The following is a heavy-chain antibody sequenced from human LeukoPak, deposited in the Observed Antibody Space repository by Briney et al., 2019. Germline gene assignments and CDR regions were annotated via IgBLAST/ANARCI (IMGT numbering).Heavy chain of an antibody. J-gene: IGHJ6*03. CDR1: GFAFSSYG. CDR2: ISGSGGST. CDR3: AKDGRIAAAGTGYYYYYMDV. Sequence: GSLRLSCAASGFAFSSYGMSWVRQAPGKGLEWVSAISGSGGSTYYADSVKGRFTISRDNSKNTLYLQMNSLRAEDTAVYYCAKDGRIAAAGTGYYYYYMDVWGKGTTVTVSS. D-gene: IGHD6-13*01. V-gene: IGHV3-23*01.